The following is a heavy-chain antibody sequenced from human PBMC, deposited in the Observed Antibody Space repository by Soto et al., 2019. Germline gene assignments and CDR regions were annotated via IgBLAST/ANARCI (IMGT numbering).Heavy chain of an antibody. Sequence: GGSLRLSCAASGFTFSTYTMNWVRQAPGKGLEWVSSISSSSNYIYYVDSVKGRFTISRDNAKNSLYLQMDSLRAEDTAVYHCARDQDRYFYYGMDVWGQGTTVTVSS. J-gene: IGHJ6*02. V-gene: IGHV3-21*01. CDR1: GFTFSTYT. CDR2: ISSSSNYI. CDR3: ARDQDRYFYYGMDV.